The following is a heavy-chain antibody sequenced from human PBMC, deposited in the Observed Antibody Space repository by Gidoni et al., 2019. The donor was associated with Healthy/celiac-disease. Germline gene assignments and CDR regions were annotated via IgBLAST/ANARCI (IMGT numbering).Heavy chain of an antibody. CDR1: GFTFSSYA. V-gene: IGHV3-23*01. CDR2: ISGSGGST. Sequence: EVQLLESGGGLVQPGGSLRLSCAASGFTFSSYAMSWVRPAPGKGLEWVSAISGSGGSTYYADSVKGRFTISRDNSKNTLYLQMNSLRAEDTAVYYCAKDMRPDRRVVIWDIFDYWGQGTLVTVSS. CDR3: AKDMRPDRRVVIWDIFDY. J-gene: IGHJ4*02. D-gene: IGHD3-22*01.